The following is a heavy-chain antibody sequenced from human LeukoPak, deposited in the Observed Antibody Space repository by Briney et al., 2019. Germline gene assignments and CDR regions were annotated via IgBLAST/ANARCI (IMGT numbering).Heavy chain of an antibody. V-gene: IGHV3-21*04. Sequence: GGSLRLSCAASGFTFNNYNMNWVRQAPGKALEWVSSITSSGTYIFYADSVKGRFTISRDNAKNSLYLQMNSLRAEDTAVYYCARGVDDIAVAGHFDYWGQGTLVTVSS. CDR2: ITSSGTYI. D-gene: IGHD6-19*01. CDR1: GFTFNNYN. CDR3: ARGVDDIAVAGHFDY. J-gene: IGHJ4*02.